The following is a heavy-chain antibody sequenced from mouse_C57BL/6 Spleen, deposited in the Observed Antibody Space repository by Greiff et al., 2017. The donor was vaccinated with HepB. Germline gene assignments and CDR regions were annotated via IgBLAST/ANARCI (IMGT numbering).Heavy chain of an antibody. CDR1: GYTFTSYW. CDR2: IDPSDSYT. Sequence: QVQLQQPGAELVKPGASVKLSYKASGYTFTSYWMQWVKQRPGQGLEWIGEIDPSDSYTNYNQKFKGKATLTVDTSSSTAYMQLSSLTSEDSAVYYCARGTGTGYWGQGTTLTVSS. V-gene: IGHV1-50*01. CDR3: ARGTGTGY. J-gene: IGHJ2*01. D-gene: IGHD4-1*01.